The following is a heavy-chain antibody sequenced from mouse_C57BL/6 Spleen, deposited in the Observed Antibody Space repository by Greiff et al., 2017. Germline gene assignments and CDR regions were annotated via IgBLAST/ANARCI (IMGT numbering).Heavy chain of an antibody. Sequence: QVQLKQPGAELVKPGASVKMSCKASGYTFTSYWITWVKQRPGQGLEWIGDIYPGSGSTNYNEKFKSKATLTVDTSSSTAYMQLSSLTSEDSSVYYCARRGRDYAMDYWGQGTSVTVSS. CDR3: ARRGRDYAMDY. CDR2: IYPGSGST. V-gene: IGHV1-55*01. CDR1: GYTFTSYW. J-gene: IGHJ4*01.